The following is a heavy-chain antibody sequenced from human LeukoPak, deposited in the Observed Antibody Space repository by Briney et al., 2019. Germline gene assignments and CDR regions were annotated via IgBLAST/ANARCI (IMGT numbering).Heavy chain of an antibody. D-gene: IGHD5-18*01. CDR1: VGSISSSSYY. CDR2: IYYSGST. V-gene: IGHV4-39*01. J-gene: IGHJ4*02. CDR3: ARNVDTAMVPDFDY. Sequence: PSETLSLTCTVSVGSISSSSYYWGWIRQPPGKGLEWIGSIYYSGSTYYNPSLKSRVTISVDTSKNQFSLKLSSVTAADTAVYYCARNVDTAMVPDFDYWGQGTLVTVSS.